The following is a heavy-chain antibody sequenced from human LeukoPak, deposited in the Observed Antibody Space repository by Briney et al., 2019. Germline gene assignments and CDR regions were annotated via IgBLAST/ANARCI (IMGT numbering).Heavy chain of an antibody. CDR1: GYTFTSYG. CDR3: ARGSDYGDYGDY. J-gene: IGHJ4*02. Sequence: ASVKVSCKASGYTFTSYGISWVRQAPGQELEWMGWISAYNGNTNYAQKLQGRVTMTTDTSTTTAYTELRSLRSDDAAVYFCARGSDYGDYGDYWGQGTLVTVSS. CDR2: ISAYNGNT. V-gene: IGHV1-18*01. D-gene: IGHD4-17*01.